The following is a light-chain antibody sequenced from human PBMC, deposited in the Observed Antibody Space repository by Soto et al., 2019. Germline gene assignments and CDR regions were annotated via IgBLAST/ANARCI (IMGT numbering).Light chain of an antibody. V-gene: IGLV2-8*01. CDR2: EVT. CDR1: SRDVGAFVY. J-gene: IGLJ3*02. Sequence: QSALTQPSSASGSPGESVTMSCTGTSRDVGAFVYVSWFQQHPGKAPKLLIYEVTKRPSGVPDRFSGSRSGNTAPLTVSGLQVEDEADYYCSAYAGNNKLVFGGGTKLTVL. CDR3: SAYAGNNKLV.